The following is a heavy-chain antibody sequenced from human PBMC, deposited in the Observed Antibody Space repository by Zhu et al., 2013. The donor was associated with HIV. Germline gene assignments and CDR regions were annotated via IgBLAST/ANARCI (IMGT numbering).Heavy chain of an antibody. CDR1: GYTFTDYA. J-gene: IGHJ5*02. CDR2: IVPSFNAP. V-gene: IGHV1-69*01. CDR3: ARALTMVLTNWFDP. Sequence: QVQLVQSGAEVKKPGASVKVSCKASGYTFTDYAMYWVRQAPGQGLEWMGGIVPSFNAPTYSQKFLGRLTITADESMTTAYMELSSLRYEDTAVYFCARALTMVLTNWFDPWGQGTLGHRLL. D-gene: IGHD4-17*01.